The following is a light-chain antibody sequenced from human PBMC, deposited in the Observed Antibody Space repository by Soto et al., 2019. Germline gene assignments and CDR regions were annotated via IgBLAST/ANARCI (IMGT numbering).Light chain of an antibody. CDR2: EVS. J-gene: IGLJ2*01. CDR1: SSDVGVYNS. Sequence: QSALTQPASVSGSPGQSITISCTGTSSDVGVYNSVSWYQQHPGKAPNLLIYEVSNRPSGVSDRFSGSMSGNTASLTISALQAEDETDYYCCSYTSSSTVVFGGGTKLTVL. CDR3: CSYTSSSTVV. V-gene: IGLV2-14*01.